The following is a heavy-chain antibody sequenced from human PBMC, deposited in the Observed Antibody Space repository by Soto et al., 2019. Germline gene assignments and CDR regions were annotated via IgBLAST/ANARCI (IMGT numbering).Heavy chain of an antibody. V-gene: IGHV3-66*01. CDR1: GFIVNTKY. J-gene: IGHJ4*02. Sequence: EVQLVESGGGVVQPGGSLRLSCAASGFIVNTKYISWVRQAPGKGLEWVSVIFPGGNTYYPDSMKGRFTISRDNVKNTVYLQMNSLRADDTAVYYCVKDPGDYWGQGTLVTVSS. CDR3: VKDPGDY. CDR2: IFPGGNT.